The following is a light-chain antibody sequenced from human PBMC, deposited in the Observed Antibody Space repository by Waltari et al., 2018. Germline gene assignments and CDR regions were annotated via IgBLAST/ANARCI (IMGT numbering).Light chain of an antibody. V-gene: IGKV2-30*01. CDR1: YSLGNSC. CDR3: MQGADWPYT. J-gene: IGKJ2*01. CDR2: KVS. Sequence: DIVLTQSPLSLPVALGQPASIPCRSSYSLGNSCVNWFQQRPGQSPRRLIYKVSNRDSGVPDRFSGSGSGADFTLRISRVEAEDVGIYYCMQGADWPYTFGQGTKLEI.